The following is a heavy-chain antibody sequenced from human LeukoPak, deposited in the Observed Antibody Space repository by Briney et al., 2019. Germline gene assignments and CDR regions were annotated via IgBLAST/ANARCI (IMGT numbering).Heavy chain of an antibody. J-gene: IGHJ4*02. V-gene: IGHV3-21*01. CDR2: ISSSSSYI. Sequence: GGSLRLSCAASGFTFSNYNMNWVRQAPGKGLEWVSSISSSSSYIYYADSVKGRFTISRDNAKNSLYLQMNSLRAEDTAVYYCATGYCSGGSCYSEFDYWGQGTLVTVSS. D-gene: IGHD2-15*01. CDR3: ATGYCSGGSCYSEFDY. CDR1: GFTFSNYN.